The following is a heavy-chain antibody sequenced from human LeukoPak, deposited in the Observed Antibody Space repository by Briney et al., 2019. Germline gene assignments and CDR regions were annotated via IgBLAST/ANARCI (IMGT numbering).Heavy chain of an antibody. CDR3: ANSGGVVIGRHFDY. D-gene: IGHD3-10*01. CDR2: ISYDGNNT. V-gene: IGHV3-30*18. J-gene: IGHJ4*02. CDR1: GFTFSSSG. Sequence: PGRSLRLSCVASGFTFSSSGMHWVRQAPGKGLEWLAVISYDGNNTYYADSVKGRFTISRDNSKNTLYLQMNTLRTEDTAVYYCANSGGVVIGRHFDYWGQGALVTVSS.